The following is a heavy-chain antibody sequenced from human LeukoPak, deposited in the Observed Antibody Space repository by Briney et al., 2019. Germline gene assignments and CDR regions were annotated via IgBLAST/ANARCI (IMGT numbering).Heavy chain of an antibody. CDR3: ARAGLAYDSSGYYLRDDAFDI. Sequence: GGSLRLSCAASGFTFSSYDMHWVRQATGKGLEWVSAIGTAGDTYYPGSVKGRFTISGENAKNSLYLQMNSLRAGDTAVYYCARAGLAYDSSGYYLRDDAFDIWGQGTMVTVSS. CDR2: IGTAGDT. V-gene: IGHV3-13*01. J-gene: IGHJ3*02. CDR1: GFTFSSYD. D-gene: IGHD3-22*01.